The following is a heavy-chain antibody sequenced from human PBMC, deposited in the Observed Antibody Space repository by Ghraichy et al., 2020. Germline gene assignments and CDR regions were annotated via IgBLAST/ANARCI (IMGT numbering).Heavy chain of an antibody. CDR3: AGTMVLGYMDV. J-gene: IGHJ6*03. Sequence: SETLSLTCTVSGGSISTYYWSWIRQPPGKGLEWIGYIYYSGDTNYSPSLKSRVTISVDTSKNQFSLKLSSVTAADTAVYYCAGTMVLGYMDVWGKGTTVTVSS. D-gene: IGHD3-10*01. CDR1: GGSISTYY. V-gene: IGHV4-59*12. CDR2: IYYSGDT.